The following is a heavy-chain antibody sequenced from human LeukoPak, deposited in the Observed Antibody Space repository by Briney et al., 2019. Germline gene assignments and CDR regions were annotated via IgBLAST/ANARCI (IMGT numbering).Heavy chain of an antibody. CDR2: IYTSGST. D-gene: IGHD4-17*01. J-gene: IGHJ4*02. CDR1: GGSISSGSYY. CDR3: ARDLDYGDYGYFDY. V-gene: IGHV4-61*02. Sequence: SETLSLTCTVSGGSISSGSYYWSWIRQPAGKGLEWIGRIYTSGSTNYNPSLKSRVTISVDTSNNQFSLKLSSVTATDTAVYYCARDLDYGDYGYFDYWGQGTLVTVSS.